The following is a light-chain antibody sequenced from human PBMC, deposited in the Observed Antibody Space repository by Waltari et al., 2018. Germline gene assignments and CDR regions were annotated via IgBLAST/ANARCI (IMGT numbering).Light chain of an antibody. J-gene: IGKJ5*01. V-gene: IGKV1-12*01. CDR2: AAF. CDR1: QDIGNW. CDR3: QQAKSFPT. Sequence: DIQMTQSPSSVSASVGDTVTITCRASQDIGNWLASYQQKPGKAPNLLIYAAFSLQRGVPSRFSAGKSGTDFTLTISSLQPEDFATYYCQQAKSFPTFGQGTRLDIK.